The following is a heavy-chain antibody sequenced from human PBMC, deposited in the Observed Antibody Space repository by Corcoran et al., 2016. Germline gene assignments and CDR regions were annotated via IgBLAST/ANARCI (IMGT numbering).Heavy chain of an antibody. CDR2: IKQDGSET. CDR3: ARGILTNGWRFDP. Sequence: EVQLVESGGGLVQPGGSLRLSCAASGFTFSNFWMTWVRQAPGKGLEGVANIKQDGSETYYEDSVKGRFTISRDNARNSVYLQMNSLRAEDTAVYYCARGILTNGWRFDPWGQGILVTVSS. V-gene: IGHV3-7*01. D-gene: IGHD2-8*01. J-gene: IGHJ5*02. CDR1: GFTFSNFW.